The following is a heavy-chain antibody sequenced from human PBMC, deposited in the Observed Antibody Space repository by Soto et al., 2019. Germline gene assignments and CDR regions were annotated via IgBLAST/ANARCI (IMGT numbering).Heavy chain of an antibody. J-gene: IGHJ4*02. CDR1: GYTFTSYG. CDR2: ISAYNGNT. Sequence: ASVKVSCKASGYTFTSYGISWVRQAPGQGLEWMGWISAYNGNTNYAQKLQGRVTMTTDTSTSTAYMELRSLRSDDTAVYYCARSSSVLTGYYDQLSFDYWGQGTLVTVSS. D-gene: IGHD3-9*01. CDR3: ARSSSVLTGYYDQLSFDY. V-gene: IGHV1-18*01.